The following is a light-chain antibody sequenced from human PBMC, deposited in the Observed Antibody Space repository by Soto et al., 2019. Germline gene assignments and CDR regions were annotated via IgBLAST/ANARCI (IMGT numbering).Light chain of an antibody. J-gene: IGKJ3*01. Sequence: DIQMTQSPSSLSASVGDRVTITCWASQSISSSLNWYQQKPGRAPKLLIYAASSLQSGVPSRFSASESGTDFTLTISSLQPEDFATYYCQQSYSSPFTFGPGTKVDIK. V-gene: IGKV1-39*01. CDR3: QQSYSSPFT. CDR2: AAS. CDR1: QSISSS.